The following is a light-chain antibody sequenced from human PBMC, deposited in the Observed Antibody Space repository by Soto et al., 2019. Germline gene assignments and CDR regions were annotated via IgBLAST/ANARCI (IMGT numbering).Light chain of an antibody. CDR1: ETVSAN. Sequence: ETVLTQSPATLSVSPGERVTLSCRASETVSANLAWYQQRPGQAPRLLIYDVSTGATGIPARFSGRRSGTEFTLTISSLQSEDFAVYYCQQYNNWPPITFGQGTRLEIK. CDR3: QQYNNWPPIT. CDR2: DVS. V-gene: IGKV3-15*01. J-gene: IGKJ5*01.